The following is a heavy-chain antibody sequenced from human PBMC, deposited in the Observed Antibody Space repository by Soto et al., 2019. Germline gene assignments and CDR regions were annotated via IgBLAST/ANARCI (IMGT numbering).Heavy chain of an antibody. CDR3: ATYSSPFDY. Sequence: PGGSLRLSCAASEFSFISYALNWVRQSPVKGLEWVSAISATGTTTYYADSVKGRFTISRDNSKRTLFLQMDSLSPEDTAVYYCATYSSPFDYWGQGTLVTVSS. J-gene: IGHJ4*02. D-gene: IGHD6-13*01. CDR2: ISATGTTT. CDR1: EFSFISYA. V-gene: IGHV3-23*01.